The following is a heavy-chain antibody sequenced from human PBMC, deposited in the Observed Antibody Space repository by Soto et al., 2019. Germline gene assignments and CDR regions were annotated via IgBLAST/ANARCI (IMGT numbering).Heavy chain of an antibody. J-gene: IGHJ4*02. V-gene: IGHV1-18*01. CDR1: CYTFTSYG. CDR2: ISAYNGNT. Sequence: QVPLVQSGAEVKKPGASVKVSCKASCYTFTSYGISWVRQAPGQGLEWMGWISAYNGNTNYAQKLQGRVTMTTDTSTSTAYMELRSLRSDDTAVYYCARAFLIGAKRSHEDYWGQGTLVTVSS. CDR3: ARAFLIGAKRSHEDY. D-gene: IGHD3-10*01.